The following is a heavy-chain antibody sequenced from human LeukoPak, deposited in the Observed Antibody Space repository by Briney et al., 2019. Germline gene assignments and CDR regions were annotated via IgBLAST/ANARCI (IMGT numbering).Heavy chain of an antibody. CDR3: ARIREDITTFGVVIIDYFDY. CDR2: INPNSGGT. J-gene: IGHJ4*02. Sequence: GASVKVSCKASGYTFTGYYMHWVRQAPGQGLEWMGWINPNSGGTNYAQKFQGRVTMTRDTSISTAYMELSRLRSDDTAVYYCARIREDITTFGVVIIDYFDYWGQGTLVTVSS. D-gene: IGHD3-3*01. CDR1: GYTFTGYY. V-gene: IGHV1-2*02.